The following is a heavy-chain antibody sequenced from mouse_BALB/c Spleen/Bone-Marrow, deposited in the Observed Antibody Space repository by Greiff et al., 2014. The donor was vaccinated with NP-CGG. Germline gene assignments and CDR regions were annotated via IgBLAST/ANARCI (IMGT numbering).Heavy chain of an antibody. Sequence: VQLQQPGAELVKPGASVKISCKASGYTFTDYNLDWVKQSHGKSLEWIGDIHPNYDSTTYNQKFKGKATLTVDKSSSTAYMELRSLTSEDTAVYYCARGTGYALDYWGQGTSVTVSS. CDR3: ARGTGYALDY. J-gene: IGHJ4*01. CDR1: GYTFTDYN. V-gene: IGHV1-18*01. CDR2: IHPNYDST. D-gene: IGHD4-1*01.